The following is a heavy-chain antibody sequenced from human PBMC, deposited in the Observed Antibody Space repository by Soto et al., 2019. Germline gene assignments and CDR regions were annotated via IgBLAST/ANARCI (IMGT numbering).Heavy chain of an antibody. CDR3: ATAYVYDFENSNYYRDAFDI. Sequence: PGESLKILCKAAGYSLSFYWIRWVRQMPGKGLEWMAIMYPDDSDIRYSPSFEAHVTISADKSTSTAFLQWSSLKASDTAMYYCATAYVYDFENSNYYRDAFDIWGQGTLVTVSS. D-gene: IGHD3-22*01. V-gene: IGHV5-51*01. CDR1: GYSLSFYW. J-gene: IGHJ3*02. CDR2: MYPDDSDI.